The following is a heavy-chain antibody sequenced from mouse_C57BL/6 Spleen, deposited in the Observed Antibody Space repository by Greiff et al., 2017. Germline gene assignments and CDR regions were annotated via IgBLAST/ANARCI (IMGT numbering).Heavy chain of an antibody. J-gene: IGHJ1*03. Sequence: VMLVESGPGLVQPSQSLSITCTVSGFSLTSYGVNWVRQSPGKGLEWLGVIWSGGSTDYNAAFISRLSISKDNSKSQVFFKMNSLQADDTAIYYCARMAREPWYFDVWGTGTTVTVSS. CDR1: GFSLTSYG. CDR2: IWSGGST. CDR3: ARMAREPWYFDV. D-gene: IGHD6-1*01. V-gene: IGHV2-2*01.